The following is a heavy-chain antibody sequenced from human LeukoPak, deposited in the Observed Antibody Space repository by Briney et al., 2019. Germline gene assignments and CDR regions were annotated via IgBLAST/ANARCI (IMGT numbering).Heavy chain of an antibody. CDR3: ATSWGPDTSAFRWGRDGMDV. CDR2: ISKSGDHT. J-gene: IGHJ6*02. V-gene: IGHV3-23*01. D-gene: IGHD3-16*01. CDR1: RLTFNNYA. Sequence: GGSLRLSCAVSRLTFNNYAMSWVRQAPGKGLEWVSAISKSGDHTYYAASAKGRFTIYRDNSKNTQYLQMNSLRAEDTAVYYCATSWGPDTSAFRWGRDGMDVWGQGTTVTVSS.